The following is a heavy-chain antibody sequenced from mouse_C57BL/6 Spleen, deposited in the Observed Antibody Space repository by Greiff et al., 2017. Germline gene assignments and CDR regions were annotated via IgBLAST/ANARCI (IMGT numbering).Heavy chain of an antibody. V-gene: IGHV5-9-1*02. Sequence: DVKLVESGEGLVKPGGSLKLSCAASGFTFSSYAMSWVRQTPEKRLEWVAYISSGGDYIYYADTVKGRFTISRDNARNTLYLQMSSLKSEDTAMYYCTRVVITTVVAPFAYWGQGTLVTVSA. CDR3: TRVVITTVVAPFAY. CDR1: GFTFSSYA. D-gene: IGHD1-1*01. CDR2: ISSGGDYI. J-gene: IGHJ3*01.